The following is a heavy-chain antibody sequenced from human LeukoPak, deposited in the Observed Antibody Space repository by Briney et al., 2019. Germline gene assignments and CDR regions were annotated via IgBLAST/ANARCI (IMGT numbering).Heavy chain of an antibody. V-gene: IGHV1-69*05. J-gene: IGHJ4*02. CDR2: FIPILGTA. Sequence: SVKVSCKASGGIFSSYAISWVRQAPGQGLEWMGGFIPILGTANYAQKFQGRVTITTDESTSTAYVELSSLRSEDTAIYYCATGRDSGSYSGFDYWGQGTLVTVSS. D-gene: IGHD1-26*01. CDR1: GGIFSSYA. CDR3: ATGRDSGSYSGFDY.